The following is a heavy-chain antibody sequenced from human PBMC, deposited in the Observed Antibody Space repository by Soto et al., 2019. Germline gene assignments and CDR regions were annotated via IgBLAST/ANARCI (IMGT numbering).Heavy chain of an antibody. V-gene: IGHV3-11*01. CDR1: GFTLSDYY. CDR2: IRISGTTI. CDR3: ARFRGDGYYNV. J-gene: IGHJ4*02. D-gene: IGHD3-9*01. Sequence: QVQLVESGGGLVKPGGSLRLSCAASGFTLSDYYMTWIRQAPGKGLEWVSDIRISGTTIHYADSVRGRFTISRDNAKNSLWLQLNTLRAEDTAVYYCARFRGDGYYNVWGQGTLVTVSS.